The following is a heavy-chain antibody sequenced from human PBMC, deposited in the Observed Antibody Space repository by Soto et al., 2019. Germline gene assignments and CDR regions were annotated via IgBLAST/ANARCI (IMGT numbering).Heavy chain of an antibody. J-gene: IGHJ4*02. CDR2: VSGSGAGT. CDR3: ARVNYYYDSSGSNTVTYFDN. CDR1: GFTFTSYS. D-gene: IGHD3-22*01. Sequence: TGGSLILSFSSSGFTFTSYSMSGVRQAPGKGLEWVSTVSGSGAGTYYADSVKGRFTISRDNSKNTLHLQVDGLRAEDTAEYYCARVNYYYDSSGSNTVTYFDNWGQGMLVTVSS. V-gene: IGHV3-23*01.